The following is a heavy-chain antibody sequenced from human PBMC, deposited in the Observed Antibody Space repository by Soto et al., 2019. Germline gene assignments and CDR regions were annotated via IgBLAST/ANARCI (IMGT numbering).Heavy chain of an antibody. CDR1: GGSISSYY. J-gene: IGHJ3*02. CDR2: IYYSGST. Sequence: SETLSLTCTVSGGSISSYYWSWIRQPPGKGLEWIGYIYYSGSTNYNPSLKSRVTISVDTSKNQFSLKLSSVTAADTAVYYCARVHQLMIPEAFDIWGQGTMVTVSS. V-gene: IGHV4-59*01. CDR3: ARVHQLMIPEAFDI. D-gene: IGHD2-2*01.